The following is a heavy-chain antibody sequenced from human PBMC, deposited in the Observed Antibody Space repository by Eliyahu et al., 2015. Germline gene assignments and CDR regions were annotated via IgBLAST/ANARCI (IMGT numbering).Heavy chain of an antibody. J-gene: IGHJ6*03. CDR2: IYSGGTT. D-gene: IGHD6-13*01. CDR1: XLTVXXSF. CDR3: ATGKRAGIAVTGGYKYYYHMDV. V-gene: IGHV3-66*01. Sequence: EVQLVESGGDLVQPGGSLRLSCAAAXLTVXXSFXXXVRQAPGKGLEWVSVIYSGGTTNYADSVKDRFIISRDSSKSTVYLQMNSLRAEDTAVYYCATGKRAGIAVTGGYKYYYHMDVWGKGTTVTVSS.